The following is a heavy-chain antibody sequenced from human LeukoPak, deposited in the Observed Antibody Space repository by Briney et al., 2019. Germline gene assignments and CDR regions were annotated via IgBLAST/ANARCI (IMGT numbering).Heavy chain of an antibody. D-gene: IGHD3-22*01. V-gene: IGHV1-18*01. J-gene: IGHJ4*02. CDR3: ARDVMGIVGMDYFDY. CDR1: GYIFISYG. Sequence: ASVKVSCKASGYIFISYGISWVRQAPGQGLEWMGWISAYNGNTKYAQKLQGRVTMTTDTSTSTAYMELRSLRSDDTAVYYCARDVMGIVGMDYFDYWGQGTLVTVS. CDR2: ISAYNGNT.